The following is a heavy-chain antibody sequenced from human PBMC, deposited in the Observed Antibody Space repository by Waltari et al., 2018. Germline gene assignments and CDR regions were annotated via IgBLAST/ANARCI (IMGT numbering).Heavy chain of an antibody. J-gene: IGHJ6*02. D-gene: IGHD3-10*01. V-gene: IGHV3-30*18. CDR3: VKWDYSGSGFSHFYPMDV. CDR2: ISYDGSNK. CDR1: GFIFSNYG. Sequence: QVQLVASGGGMVQPGRSLRLSCVASGFIFSNYGMHWVRQAPGKGLEWVAFISYDGSNKYYRDSVKGRFTISRDNSKNRLSLQMNSLTPEDTAVYHCVKWDYSGSGFSHFYPMDVWGQGTTVTVS.